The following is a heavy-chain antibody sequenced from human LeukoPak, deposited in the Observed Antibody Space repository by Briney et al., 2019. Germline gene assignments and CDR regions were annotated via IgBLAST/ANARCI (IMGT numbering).Heavy chain of an antibody. CDR3: ARRRDFDWLGPNNWFGP. J-gene: IGHJ5*02. CDR2: IIPIFGTA. Sequence: SVKVSCKASGGTFSSYAISWVRQAPGQGLEWMGGIIPIFGTANYAQKFQGRVAITADKSTSTAYMELSSLRSEDTAVYYCARRRDFDWLGPNNWFGPWGQGTLVTVSS. CDR1: GGTFSSYA. V-gene: IGHV1-69*06. D-gene: IGHD3-9*01.